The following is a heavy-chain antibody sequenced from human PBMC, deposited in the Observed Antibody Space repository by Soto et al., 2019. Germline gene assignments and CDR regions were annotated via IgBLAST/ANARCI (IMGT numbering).Heavy chain of an antibody. Sequence: SGGSLRLSCAASGFTFSSYSMNWVRQAPGKGLEWVSSISSSSSYIYYADSVKGRFTISRDNAKNSLYLQMNSLRAEDTAVYYCAREAIVAGATTGMDVWGQGTTVTVSS. J-gene: IGHJ6*02. CDR2: ISSSSSYI. V-gene: IGHV3-21*01. D-gene: IGHD1-26*01. CDR3: AREAIVAGATTGMDV. CDR1: GFTFSSYS.